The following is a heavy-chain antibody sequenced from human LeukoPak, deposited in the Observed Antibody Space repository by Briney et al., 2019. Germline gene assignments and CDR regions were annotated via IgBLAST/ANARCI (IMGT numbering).Heavy chain of an antibody. Sequence: VASVKVSCKASGYTFTSYYMHWVRQAPGQGLEWMGIINPSGGSTSYAQKFQGRVTMTEDTSTDTAYMELSSLRSEDTAVYYCATESPIVVVPAAIHARYWFDPWGQGTLVTVSS. D-gene: IGHD2-2*01. CDR3: ATESPIVVVPAAIHARYWFDP. J-gene: IGHJ5*02. CDR1: GYTFTSYY. V-gene: IGHV1-46*01. CDR2: INPSGGST.